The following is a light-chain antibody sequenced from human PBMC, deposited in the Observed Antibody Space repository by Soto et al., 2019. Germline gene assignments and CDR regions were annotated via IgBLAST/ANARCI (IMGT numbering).Light chain of an antibody. CDR2: DVK. CDR3: CSYAGDYTFV. CDR1: SSDVGGYNY. J-gene: IGLJ1*01. Sequence: QSALTQPRSVSGSXGXXXXISCTGTSSDVGGYNYVSWYQQYPGKAPKVMIYDVKTRPSGVPDRFSGSKSGNTASLTISGLQAEDEADYYCCSYAGDYTFVFGTGTQLTVL. V-gene: IGLV2-11*01.